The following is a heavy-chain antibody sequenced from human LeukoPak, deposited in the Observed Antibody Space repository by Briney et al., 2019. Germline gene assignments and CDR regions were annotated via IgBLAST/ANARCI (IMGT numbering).Heavy chain of an antibody. V-gene: IGHV4-59*01. Sequence: PSETLSLTCTVSGGSISSYYWSWIRLPPGKGLEWIGYIYYSGSTNYNPSLKSRVTISVDTSKNQFSLKLSSVTAADTAVYYCARAGGSYYPIMYNWFDPWGQGTLVTVSS. CDR1: GGSISSYY. J-gene: IGHJ5*02. CDR2: IYYSGST. D-gene: IGHD3-10*01. CDR3: ARAGGSYYPIMYNWFDP.